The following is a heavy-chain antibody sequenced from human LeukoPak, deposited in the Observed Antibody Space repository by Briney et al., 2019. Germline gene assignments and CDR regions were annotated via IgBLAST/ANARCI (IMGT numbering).Heavy chain of an antibody. CDR1: GYTFTGYY. CDR2: ISAYNGNT. D-gene: IGHD3-22*01. CDR3: ASSPDYYDSSGYPL. J-gene: IGHJ1*01. V-gene: IGHV1-18*04. Sequence: ASVKVSCKASGYTFTGYYMHWVRQAPGQGLEWMGWISAYNGNTNYAQKLQGRVTMTTDTSTSTAYMELRSLRSDDTAVYYCASSPDYYDSSGYPLWGQGTLVTVSS.